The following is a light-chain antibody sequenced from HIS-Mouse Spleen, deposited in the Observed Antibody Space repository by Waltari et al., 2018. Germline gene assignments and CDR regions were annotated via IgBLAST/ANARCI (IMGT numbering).Light chain of an antibody. CDR1: QGISSY. CDR3: QQLNIYPPT. V-gene: IGKV1-9*01. CDR2: AAS. Sequence: DIQLTQSPSFLSASVGDRVTITCRASQGISSYLAWYQQKPGKAPKLLIYAASTLQSGVPSRFSGSGSGTEFTLTISSLQPEDFATYYCQQLNIYPPTFGQVTKVEIK. J-gene: IGKJ1*01.